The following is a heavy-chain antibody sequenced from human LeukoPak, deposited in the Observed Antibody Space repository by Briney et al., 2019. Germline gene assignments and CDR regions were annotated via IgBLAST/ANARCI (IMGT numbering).Heavy chain of an antibody. CDR3: AKGGGDGYR. CDR2: ISYDGSNK. V-gene: IGHV3-30*18. Sequence: GGSPRLSCAASVFTFSSYGMHGVRQAPGKGLEWVAVISYDGSNKYYADSVKGRFTISRDNSKNTLYLQMNSLRAEDTAVYYCAKGGGDGYRWGQGTLVTVSS. D-gene: IGHD5-24*01. CDR1: VFTFSSYG. J-gene: IGHJ4*02.